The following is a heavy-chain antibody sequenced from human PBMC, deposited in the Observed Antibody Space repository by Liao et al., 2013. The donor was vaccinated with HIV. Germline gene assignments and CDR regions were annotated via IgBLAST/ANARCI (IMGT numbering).Heavy chain of an antibody. D-gene: IGHD7-27*01. J-gene: IGHJ4*02. Sequence: QVQLQQWGAGLLKPSETLSLTCTVYGGSFSAYYWSWIRESPGKGLEWIGETSQSGSTNYNPALKSRVTISVDTSKNQFALKLSSVTAADTAVYYCARALEVWGPDFDYWGRGNPGHRLL. CDR2: TSQSGST. CDR3: ARALEVWGPDFDY. CDR1: GGSFSAYY. V-gene: IGHV4-34*01.